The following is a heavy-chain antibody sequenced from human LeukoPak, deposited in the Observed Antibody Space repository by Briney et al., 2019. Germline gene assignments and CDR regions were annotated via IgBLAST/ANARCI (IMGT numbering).Heavy chain of an antibody. V-gene: IGHV3-21*01. CDR2: ISSSSSYI. D-gene: IGHD4/OR15-4a*01. CDR3: ARANNFDY. CDR1: GFTFCSYS. Sequence: GGSLRLSCAASGFTFCSYSMNWVRQAPGKGLEWVSSISSSSSYIYYADSVKGRFTISRDNAKNTLYLQMSSLRVEDTAVYSCARANNFDYWGQGTLVTVSS. J-gene: IGHJ4*02.